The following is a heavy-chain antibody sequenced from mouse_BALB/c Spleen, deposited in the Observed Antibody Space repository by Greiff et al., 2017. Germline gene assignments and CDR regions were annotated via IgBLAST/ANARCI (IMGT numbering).Heavy chain of an antibody. CDR3: TRDYGYPYYAMDY. Sequence: EVQLQQSGPELVKPGASVKISCKASGYTFTDYNMHWVKQSHGKSLEWIGYIYPYNGGTGYNQKFKSKATLTVDNSSSTAYMELRSLTSEDSAVYYCTRDYGYPYYAMDYWGQGTSVTVSS. V-gene: IGHV1S29*02. D-gene: IGHD1-2*01. CDR1: GYTFTDYN. CDR2: IYPYNGGT. J-gene: IGHJ4*01.